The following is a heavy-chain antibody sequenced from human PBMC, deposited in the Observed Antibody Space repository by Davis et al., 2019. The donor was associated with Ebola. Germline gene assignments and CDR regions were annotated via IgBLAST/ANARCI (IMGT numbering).Heavy chain of an antibody. J-gene: IGHJ3*02. V-gene: IGHV1-46*03. CDR2: INPNDGRT. CDR3: TTPGGQDSGYDVFDI. CDR1: GYRFTNYA. D-gene: IGHD5-12*01. Sequence: AASVKVSCKASGYRFTNYAMNWVRQAPGQGLEWMGMINPNDGRTIYAQKFQGRVTVTRDTSTTTVYMDLSSLRSEDTALYYCTTPGGQDSGYDVFDIWGQGTMVTVSS.